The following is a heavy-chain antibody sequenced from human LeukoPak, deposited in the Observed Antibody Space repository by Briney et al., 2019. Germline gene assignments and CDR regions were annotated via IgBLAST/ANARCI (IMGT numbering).Heavy chain of an antibody. CDR2: IHYSGST. Sequence: WETLSLTCTVSGGSFSDTRYYRGWIRQPPGMGLEWIGNIHYSGSTNYNPSLKSRVTISIDTSKNQFSLKLSSLTAADTAVYYCARRDYIITYFFDYWGQGTLVTVSS. V-gene: IGHV4-39*01. D-gene: IGHD4-11*01. J-gene: IGHJ4*02. CDR3: ARRDYIITYFFDY. CDR1: GGSFSDTRYY.